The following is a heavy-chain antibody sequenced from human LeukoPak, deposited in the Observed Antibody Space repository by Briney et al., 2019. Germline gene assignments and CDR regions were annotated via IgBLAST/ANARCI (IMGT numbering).Heavy chain of an antibody. CDR2: IRADGATT. V-gene: IGHV3-43*02. J-gene: IGHJ4*02. CDR3: ARDNTGSYEY. Sequence: GGSLRLSCAASGFTFGDYDMHWVRQAPGKGLEWVSLIRADGATTRYTDSVKGRFTISRDNSKDSLYLQMNSLRTENTALYYCARDNTGSYEYWGQGTLVTVSP. D-gene: IGHD1-26*01. CDR1: GFTFGDYD.